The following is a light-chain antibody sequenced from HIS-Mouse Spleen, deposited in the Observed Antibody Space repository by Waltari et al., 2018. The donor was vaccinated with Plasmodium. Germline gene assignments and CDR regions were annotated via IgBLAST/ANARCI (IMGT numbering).Light chain of an antibody. Sequence: QPVLTQPPSSSASPGESARLTCTLPRHINVGSYNIYCYKPNPGSPPRYLLYDYSDSDKGQGSGVPSRFSGSKDASANTGILLISGLQSEDEADYYCMIWPSNASGVFGGGTKLTVL. CDR1: RHINVGSYN. V-gene: IGLV5-37*01. CDR2: DYSDSDK. CDR3: MIWPSNASGV. J-gene: IGLJ3*02.